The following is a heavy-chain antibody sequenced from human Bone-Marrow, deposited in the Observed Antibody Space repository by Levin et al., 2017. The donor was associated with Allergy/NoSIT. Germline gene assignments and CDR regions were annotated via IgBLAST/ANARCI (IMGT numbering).Heavy chain of an antibody. CDR3: ARGELGSGYLFDY. J-gene: IGHJ4*02. CDR1: GYPFTSFD. Sequence: ASVKVSCKTSGYPFTSFDINWVRQATGQGLEWMGWMYPNSDNAGYAQKFQGRVTMTRNTSISTAYMELSSLRSEDTAIYYCARGELGSGYLFDYWGQGTLVTVSS. D-gene: IGHD5-12*01. CDR2: MYPNSDNA. V-gene: IGHV1-8*01.